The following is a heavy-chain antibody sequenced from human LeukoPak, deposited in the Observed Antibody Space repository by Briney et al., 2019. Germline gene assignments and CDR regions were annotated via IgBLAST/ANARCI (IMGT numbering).Heavy chain of an antibody. CDR3: ARRAGDSGYDTWFDP. V-gene: IGHV4-59*01. J-gene: IGHJ5*02. CDR1: GGSISSYD. Sequence: SETLSLTCTVSGGSISSYDWSWIRQPPGKGLEWIGYIYYSGSTNYNPSLKSRVTISVDTSKNQFSLKLSSVTAADTAVYYCARRAGDSGYDTWFDPWGQGTLVTVSS. CDR2: IYYSGST. D-gene: IGHD5-12*01.